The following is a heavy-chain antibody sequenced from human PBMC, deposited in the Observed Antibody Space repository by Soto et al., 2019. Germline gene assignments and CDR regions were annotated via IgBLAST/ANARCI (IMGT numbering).Heavy chain of an antibody. V-gene: IGHV1-8*01. CDR2: MNPNSGNT. CDR1: GYTFTSYD. D-gene: IGHD3-16*01. Sequence: QVQLVQSGAEVKKPGASVKVSCKASGYTFTSYDINWVRQATGQGLEWMGWMNPNSGNTGYAQKFQGRVTMTRNTXIXXAYMELSSLRSEDTAVYYCARVGLTFGGVQYGMDVWGQGTTVTVSS. CDR3: ARVGLTFGGVQYGMDV. J-gene: IGHJ6*02.